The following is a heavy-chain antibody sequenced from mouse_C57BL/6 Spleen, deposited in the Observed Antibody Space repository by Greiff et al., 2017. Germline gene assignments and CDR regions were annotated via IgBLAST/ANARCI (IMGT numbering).Heavy chain of an antibody. J-gene: IGHJ2*01. CDR1: GYAFSSYW. CDR3: ARGVLRSYFDY. D-gene: IGHD1-1*01. CDR2: IYPGDGDT. Sequence: QVQLQQSGAELVKPGASVKISCKASGYAFSSYWMNWVKQRPGKGLEWIGQIYPGDGDTNYNRKFQGKATLTADKAASTAYRHRSSQTSEDAAVYFCARGVLRSYFDYWGQGTTLTVSS. V-gene: IGHV1-80*01.